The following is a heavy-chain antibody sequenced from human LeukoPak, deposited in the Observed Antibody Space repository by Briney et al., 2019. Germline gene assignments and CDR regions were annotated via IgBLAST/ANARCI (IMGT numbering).Heavy chain of an antibody. D-gene: IGHD2-15*01. Sequence: GGSLRLSCAASGFTFSSYEMNWVRQAPGKGLEWVSYISSSGSTIYYADSVKGRFTISRDNAKNSLYLQMNSLRAEDTAVYYCAREGCSGGSCYPTYYYMDVWGKGTTVTVSS. J-gene: IGHJ6*03. V-gene: IGHV3-48*03. CDR2: ISSSGSTI. CDR3: AREGCSGGSCYPTYYYMDV. CDR1: GFTFSSYE.